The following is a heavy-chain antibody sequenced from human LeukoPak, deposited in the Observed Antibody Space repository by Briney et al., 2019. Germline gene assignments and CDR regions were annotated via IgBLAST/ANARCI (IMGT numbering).Heavy chain of an antibody. Sequence: ASVKVSCKASGGTFSSYAISWVRQAPGQGLEWMGIINPSGGSTSYAQKFQGRVTMTRDTSTSTVYMELSSLRSEDTAVYYCASDPSRDCSSTSCYKGAFDIWGQGTMVTVSS. J-gene: IGHJ3*02. D-gene: IGHD2-2*02. V-gene: IGHV1-46*01. CDR1: GGTFSSYA. CDR2: INPSGGST. CDR3: ASDPSRDCSSTSCYKGAFDI.